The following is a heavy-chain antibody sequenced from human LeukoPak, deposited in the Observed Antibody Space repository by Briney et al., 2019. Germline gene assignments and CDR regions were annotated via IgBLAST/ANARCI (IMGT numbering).Heavy chain of an antibody. CDR3: ARGIAAAGTSSYYYYMDV. CDR1: GGTFSSYA. Sequence: SVKVSCKASGGTFSSYAISWVRQAPGQGLEWMGGIIPIFGTANYAQKFQGRVTITADKSTSTAYMELSSLRSEDTAVYYCARGIAAAGTSSYYYYMDVWGKGTTVTVSS. V-gene: IGHV1-69*06. CDR2: IIPIFGTA. D-gene: IGHD6-13*01. J-gene: IGHJ6*03.